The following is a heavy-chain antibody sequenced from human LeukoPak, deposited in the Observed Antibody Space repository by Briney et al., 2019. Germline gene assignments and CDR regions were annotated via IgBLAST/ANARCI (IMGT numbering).Heavy chain of an antibody. J-gene: IGHJ4*02. Sequence: GGSLRLFCATSGLTFRTTWMHWVRQAPGKGLVWVSRMNGEGTTIDYADSVKGRFTVSRDYAKNTLFLQMNNLRTEDTAVYFCATARNFRFEYWGQGSLVIVSA. CDR2: MNGEGTTI. CDR1: GLTFRTTW. CDR3: ATARNFRFEY. V-gene: IGHV3-74*01. D-gene: IGHD1-7*01.